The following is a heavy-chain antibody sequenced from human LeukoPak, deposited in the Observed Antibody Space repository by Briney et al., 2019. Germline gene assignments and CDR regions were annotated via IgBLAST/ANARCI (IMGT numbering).Heavy chain of an antibody. D-gene: IGHD3-3*01. Sequence: GGSLRLSCAASGFTFSSYAMSWVRQAPGKGLEWVSAISGSGGSTYYADSVKGRFTISRDNSKNTLYLQMNSLRAEDTAVYYCAKTPLRYTQEFTYYDFWSGYDDAFDIWGQGTMVTVSS. V-gene: IGHV3-23*01. CDR2: ISGSGGST. CDR3: AKTPLRYTQEFTYYDFWSGYDDAFDI. J-gene: IGHJ3*02. CDR1: GFTFSSYA.